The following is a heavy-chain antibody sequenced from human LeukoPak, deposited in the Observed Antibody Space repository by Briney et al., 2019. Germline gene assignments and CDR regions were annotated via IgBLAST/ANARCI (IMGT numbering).Heavy chain of an antibody. J-gene: IGHJ6*02. CDR1: GFTFTIYA. Sequence: PGGSLRLSCAVSGFTFTIYAMSWVRQAPGKGLEWVSAISGSGGSTYYADSVKGRFTISRDNSKNTLYLQMNSLRADDTAVYYCARTGSMDVWGQGTTVTVSS. CDR2: ISGSGGST. CDR3: ARTGSMDV. D-gene: IGHD3-10*01. V-gene: IGHV3-23*01.